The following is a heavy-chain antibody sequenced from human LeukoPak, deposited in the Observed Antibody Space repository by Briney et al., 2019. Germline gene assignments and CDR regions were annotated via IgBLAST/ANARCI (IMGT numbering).Heavy chain of an antibody. CDR2: IYYSGST. J-gene: IGHJ4*02. V-gene: IGHV4-59*08. CDR1: GGSISSYY. Sequence: SETLSLTCTVSGGSISSYYWSWIRQPPGKGLEWIGYIYYSGSTNYNPSLKSRVTISVDTSKNQFSLKLSSVTAADTAVYYCARGGLGVFGVTFDYWGQGTLVTVSS. CDR3: ARGGLGVFGVTFDY. D-gene: IGHD3-3*01.